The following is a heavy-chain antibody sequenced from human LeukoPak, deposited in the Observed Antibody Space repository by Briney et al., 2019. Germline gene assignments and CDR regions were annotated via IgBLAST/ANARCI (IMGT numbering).Heavy chain of an antibody. D-gene: IGHD2-2*02. CDR1: GGSISSSSYY. J-gene: IGHJ5*02. V-gene: IGHV4-39*07. CDR2: INHSGST. Sequence: PSETLSLTCTVSGGSISSSSYYWSWIRQPPGKGLEWIGEINHSGSTNYNPSLKSRVTISVDTSKNQFSLKLSSVTAADTAVYYCARRGARTGIVVVPAAIRRGRFWFDPWGQGTLVTVSS. CDR3: ARRGARTGIVVVPAAIRRGRFWFDP.